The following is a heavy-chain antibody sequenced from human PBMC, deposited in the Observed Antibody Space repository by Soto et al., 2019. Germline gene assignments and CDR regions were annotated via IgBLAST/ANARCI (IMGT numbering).Heavy chain of an antibody. CDR3: ARVVIVGARDFDY. V-gene: IGHV4-34*01. CDR2: INHSGST. D-gene: IGHD1-26*01. CDR1: GGSFSGYY. Sequence: QVQLQQWGAGLLKPSETLSLTCAVYGGSFSGYYWSWIRQPPGKGLEWIGEINHSGSTNYNPSLTGRFTISVDTSKSQFSLKLSSVTAADTAGYYCARVVIVGARDFDYWGQGTLVTVSS. J-gene: IGHJ4*02.